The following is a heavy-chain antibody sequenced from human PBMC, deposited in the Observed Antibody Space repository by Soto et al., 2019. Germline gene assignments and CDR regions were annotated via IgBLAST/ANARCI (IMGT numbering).Heavy chain of an antibody. CDR3: AREGYCSSTSRYSAFDY. Sequence: ASVKVSCKASGYTFISYGISWVRQAPGQGLEWMGWISAYNGNTNYAQKLQGRVTMTTDTSTSTAYMELRSLRSDDTAVYYCAREGYCSSTSRYSAFDYWGLGTLVTVSS. V-gene: IGHV1-18*04. CDR1: GYTFISYG. J-gene: IGHJ4*02. CDR2: ISAYNGNT. D-gene: IGHD2-2*01.